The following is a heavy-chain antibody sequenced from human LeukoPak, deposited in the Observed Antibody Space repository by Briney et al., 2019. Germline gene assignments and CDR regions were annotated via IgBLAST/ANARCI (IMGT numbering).Heavy chain of an antibody. V-gene: IGHV4-39*01. CDR1: GGSISSSSYY. J-gene: IGHJ4*02. Sequence: SETLSLTCTVSGGSISSSSYYWGWIRQPPGKGLEWIGSIYYSGSTYYNPSLKSRVTISVDTSKNQFSLKLSSVTAADTAVYYCARSISAAAMAYFDYWGQGTLVTVSS. D-gene: IGHD5-18*01. CDR3: ARSISAAAMAYFDY. CDR2: IYYSGST.